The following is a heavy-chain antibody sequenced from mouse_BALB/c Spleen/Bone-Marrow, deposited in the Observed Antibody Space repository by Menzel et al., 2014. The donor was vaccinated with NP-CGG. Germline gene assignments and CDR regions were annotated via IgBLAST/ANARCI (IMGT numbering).Heavy chain of an antibody. CDR2: IRNKANGYTT. D-gene: IGHD2-3*01. CDR3: ARDMGLLRFDY. J-gene: IGHJ3*01. V-gene: IGHV7-3*02. CDR1: GFTFTDYY. Sequence: EVHLVESGGGLVQPGGSLRLSCATSGFTFTDYYMTWARQPPGKALEWLGFIRNKANGYTTVYSLSVRGRFTISRDNSQSILYLQMNTLRAEDSATYYCARDMGLLRFDYWGQGTLVTVSA.